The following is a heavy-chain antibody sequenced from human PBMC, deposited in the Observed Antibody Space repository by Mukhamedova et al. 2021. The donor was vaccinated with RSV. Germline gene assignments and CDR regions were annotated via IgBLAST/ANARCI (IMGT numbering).Heavy chain of an antibody. Sequence: GLEWMGWISAYNGNTNYAQKLQGRLTMTTDTSTSTAYMELRSLRSDDTAVYYCARDGVTYYDFWSGYRYLDYWGQGTLVTVSS. CDR2: ISAYNGNT. J-gene: IGHJ4*02. D-gene: IGHD3-3*01. CDR3: ARDGVTYYDFWSGYRYLDY. V-gene: IGHV1-18*01.